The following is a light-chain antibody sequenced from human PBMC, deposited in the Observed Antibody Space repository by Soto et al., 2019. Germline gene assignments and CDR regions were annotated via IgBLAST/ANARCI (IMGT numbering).Light chain of an antibody. Sequence: EIVLTQSPGTLSLSPGEGATLSCRASQSLTNYLAWYQHKPGQAPRLLIYGASSRATGIPDRFSGSGSGTDFTLTISRLEPEDFAVYYCLQYGSTPRTFGQGTKVEMK. CDR1: QSLTNY. J-gene: IGKJ1*01. CDR3: LQYGSTPRT. V-gene: IGKV3-20*01. CDR2: GAS.